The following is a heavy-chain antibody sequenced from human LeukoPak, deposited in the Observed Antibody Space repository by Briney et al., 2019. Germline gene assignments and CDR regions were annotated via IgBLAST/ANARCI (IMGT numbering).Heavy chain of an antibody. D-gene: IGHD6-19*01. J-gene: IGHJ4*02. CDR3: AREVGIAVAGTRPFDY. Sequence: SETLSLTCAVYGGSFSGYYWSWLRQPPGKGLEWIGEINHSGSTNYNPSLKSRVTISVDTSKNQFSLKLSSVTAADTAVYYCAREVGIAVAGTRPFDYWGQGTLVTVSS. V-gene: IGHV4-34*01. CDR2: INHSGST. CDR1: GGSFSGYY.